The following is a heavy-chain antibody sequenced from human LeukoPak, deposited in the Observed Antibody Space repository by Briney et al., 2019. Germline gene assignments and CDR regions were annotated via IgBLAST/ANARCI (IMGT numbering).Heavy chain of an antibody. CDR3: ARAPLYIYHADWFDP. D-gene: IGHD5-24*01. V-gene: IGHV4-31*03. CDR2: IYYSVRT. J-gene: IGHJ5*02. CDR1: DGSISSSDDY. Sequence: PSETLSLTCTVSDGSISSSDDYWTWLRQHPGKGLEWIGYIYYSVRTFYNPSLKCRISMSVDTSKNRFSLELPSVTGADTAVYYCARAPLYIYHADWFDPWGRGTLVTVSS.